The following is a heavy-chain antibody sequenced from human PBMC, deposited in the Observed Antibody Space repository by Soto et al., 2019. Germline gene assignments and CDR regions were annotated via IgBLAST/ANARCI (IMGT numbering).Heavy chain of an antibody. CDR2: ISGSGGST. Sequence: LGESLKISCAASGFTFSSYAMSWVRQAPGKGLEWVSAISGSGGSTYYADSVKGRFTISRDNSKNTLYLQMNSLRAEDTAVYYCAKDRYQLSSGMDVWGQGTTVTVSS. CDR3: AKDRYQLSSGMDV. CDR1: GFTFSSYA. J-gene: IGHJ6*02. D-gene: IGHD2-2*01. V-gene: IGHV3-23*01.